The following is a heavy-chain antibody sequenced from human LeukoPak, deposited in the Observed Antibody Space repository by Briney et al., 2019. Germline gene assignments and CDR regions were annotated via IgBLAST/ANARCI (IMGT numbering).Heavy chain of an antibody. J-gene: IGHJ4*02. Sequence: PSQTLSLTCTVSGGSISSGSYYWSWIRQPAGKGLEWIGRIYTSGSTNYNPSLKSRVTISVDTSKNQFSLKLSSVTAADTAVYYCARVSGSCLDYWGQGTLVIVSS. CDR3: ARVSGSCLDY. D-gene: IGHD1-26*01. CDR2: IYTSGST. V-gene: IGHV4-61*02. CDR1: GGSISSGSYY.